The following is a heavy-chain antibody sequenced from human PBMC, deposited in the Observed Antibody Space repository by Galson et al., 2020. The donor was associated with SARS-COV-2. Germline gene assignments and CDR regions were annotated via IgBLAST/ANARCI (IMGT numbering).Heavy chain of an antibody. Sequence: SQTLSLTCAVYGGSFSGYYWSWIRQPPGKGLEWIGEINHSGSTNYNPSLKSRVTISVDTSKNQFSLKLSSVTAADTAVYYCARRARIAAAGTGNFDYWGQGTLVTVSS. J-gene: IGHJ4*02. CDR1: GGSFSGYY. CDR2: INHSGST. CDR3: ARRARIAAAGTGNFDY. V-gene: IGHV4-34*01. D-gene: IGHD6-13*01.